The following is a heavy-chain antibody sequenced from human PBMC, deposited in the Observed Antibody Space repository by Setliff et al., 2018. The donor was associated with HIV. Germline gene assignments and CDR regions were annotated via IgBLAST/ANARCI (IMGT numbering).Heavy chain of an antibody. D-gene: IGHD3-3*01. CDR1: GGSFSGYY. CDR3: ARGRNFWSDYYHYYYMDV. J-gene: IGHJ6*03. Sequence: SETLSLTCAVYGGSFSGYYWTWIRQPPGKGLEWVGEISHGGSSGSTNSNPSLESRVTTSIDPSKNQFSLKLRSVTAADTAVYYCARGRNFWSDYYHYYYMDVWGKGTMVTVSS. CDR2: ISHGGSSGST. V-gene: IGHV4-34*01.